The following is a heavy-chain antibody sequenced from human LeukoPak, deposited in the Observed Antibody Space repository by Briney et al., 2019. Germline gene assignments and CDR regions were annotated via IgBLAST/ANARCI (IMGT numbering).Heavy chain of an antibody. CDR2: ISSSSSSI. CDR1: RFPFSSYS. V-gene: IGHV3-21*01. J-gene: IGHJ4*02. Sequence: GSLRLSCAASRFPFSSYSMIWVRQAPGKGLEWVSSISSSSSSIYYADSVKGRFTISRDNAKNSLYLQMNSLRAEDTAVYYCARASKYYYDSSGYPLDYWGQGTLVTVSS. CDR3: ARASKYYYDSSGYPLDY. D-gene: IGHD3-22*01.